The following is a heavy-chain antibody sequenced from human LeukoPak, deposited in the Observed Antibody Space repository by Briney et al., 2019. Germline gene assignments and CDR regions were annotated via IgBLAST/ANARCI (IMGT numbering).Heavy chain of an antibody. CDR3: TRESGAFSPFGF. D-gene: IGHD1-26*01. CDR2: VHLSGAT. Sequence: SETLLQSFAVSGGSITTTNWWSWLRQPPGKGLEWIGEVHLSGATNYNPSLESRVSMSIDKSKNHLSLEVTSVTAADTAIYYCTRESGAFSPFGFWGQGTLLTVSS. J-gene: IGHJ4*02. CDR1: GGSITTTNW. V-gene: IGHV4-4*02.